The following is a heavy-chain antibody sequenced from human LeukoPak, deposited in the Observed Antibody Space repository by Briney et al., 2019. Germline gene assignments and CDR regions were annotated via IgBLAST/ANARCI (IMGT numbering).Heavy chain of an antibody. J-gene: IGHJ4*02. CDR1: ADTFSNCG. V-gene: IGHV1-18*01. Sequence: ASVRVSCKASADTFSNCGISWVRQAPGQGLEWLGWISSYNANANYGQKFLGRLTMTTDTSATTAYMELRSLRSDDTAVYYCARDHGGYIVATHFDYWGQGTLVTVSS. CDR3: ARDHGGYIVATHFDY. D-gene: IGHD5-12*01. CDR2: ISSYNANA.